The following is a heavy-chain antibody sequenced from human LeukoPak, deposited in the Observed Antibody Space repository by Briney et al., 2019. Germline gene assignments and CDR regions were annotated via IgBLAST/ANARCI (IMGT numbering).Heavy chain of an antibody. CDR3: ARINEKKFGASIAVAGTTSDFDY. CDR1: GYTFTSYG. Sequence: SVKVSCKASGYTFTSYGISWVRQAPGQGLEWMGWISAYNGNTNYAQKLQGRVTMTTDTSTSTAYMELRSLRSDDTAVYYCARINEKKFGASIAVAGTTSDFDYWGQGTLVTVSS. D-gene: IGHD6-19*01. J-gene: IGHJ4*02. V-gene: IGHV1-18*01. CDR2: ISAYNGNT.